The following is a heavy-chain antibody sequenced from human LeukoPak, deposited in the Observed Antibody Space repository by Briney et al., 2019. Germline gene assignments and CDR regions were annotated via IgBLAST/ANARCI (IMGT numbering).Heavy chain of an antibody. CDR2: INDGNGNT. J-gene: IGHJ4*02. V-gene: IGHV1-3*01. D-gene: IGHD6-6*01. CDR1: GYTFTNYA. CDR3: ARLYTTSSPLDY. Sequence: ASVKVSCKASGYTFTNYAMHWVRQAPGQRLEWMGWINDGNGNTEYSQKFQGRVTITRDTSASTAYLQWSSLKASDTAMYYCARLYTTSSPLDYWGQGTLVTVSS.